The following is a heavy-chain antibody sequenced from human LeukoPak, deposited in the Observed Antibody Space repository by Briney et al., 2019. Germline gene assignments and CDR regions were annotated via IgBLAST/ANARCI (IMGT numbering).Heavy chain of an antibody. CDR1: GFTFSTYG. CDR3: AKVGDDPFDI. J-gene: IGHJ3*02. CDR2: VSGRGDKT. Sequence: GASLILSCAASGFTFSTYGMSWVRQAPGKGLDWDSGVSGRGDKTVYADSVKGRFTISSDNSKNTLYLQMNSLRAEDTAVYYCAKVGDDPFDIWGQGTMVTVSS. D-gene: IGHD4-17*01. V-gene: IGHV3-23*01.